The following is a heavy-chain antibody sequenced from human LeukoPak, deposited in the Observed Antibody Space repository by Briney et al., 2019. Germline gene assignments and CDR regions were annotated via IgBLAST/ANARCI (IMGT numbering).Heavy chain of an antibody. D-gene: IGHD3-22*01. V-gene: IGHV4-59*08. CDR3: ASISGYYYFDY. CDR2: IYYSGST. Sequence: SETLSLTCTVSGGSISSYYWSWIRQPPVKGLEWIGYIYYSGSTNYNPSLKSRVTISVDTSKNQFSLKLSSVTAADTAVYYCASISGYYYFDYWGQGTLVTVSS. CDR1: GGSISSYY. J-gene: IGHJ4*02.